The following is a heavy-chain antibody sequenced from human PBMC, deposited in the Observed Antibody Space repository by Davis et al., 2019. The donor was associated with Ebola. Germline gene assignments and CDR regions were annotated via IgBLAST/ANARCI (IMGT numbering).Heavy chain of an antibody. J-gene: IGHJ4*02. CDR2: ISSSSSYI. V-gene: IGHV3-21*01. D-gene: IGHD3-16*02. Sequence: GESLKISCAASGFTFSSYSMNWVRQAPGKGLEWVSSISSSSSYIYYADSVKGRFTISRDNAKNTMYLQMNSLRAEDTAVYYCARHLGELSYPFDYWGQGTLVTVSS. CDR1: GFTFSSYS. CDR3: ARHLGELSYPFDY.